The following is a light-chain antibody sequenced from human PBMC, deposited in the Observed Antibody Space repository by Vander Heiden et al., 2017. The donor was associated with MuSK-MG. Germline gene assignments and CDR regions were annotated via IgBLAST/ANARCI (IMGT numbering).Light chain of an antibody. CDR2: DVS. CDR3: TSYTSSHTLV. J-gene: IGLJ2*01. CDR1: SSDIGCYNY. Sequence: QSALTQPASVSGSPGQSITISCTGPSSDIGCYNYVSSYPQHACKFPKLLIYDVSRRPAGVSNRFSASKSGNTASLTISGLKAEDEADYYCTSYTSSHTLVFGGGTKLTVL. V-gene: IGLV2-14*01.